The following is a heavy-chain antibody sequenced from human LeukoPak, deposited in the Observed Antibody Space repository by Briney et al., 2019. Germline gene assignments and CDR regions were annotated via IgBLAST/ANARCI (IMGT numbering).Heavy chain of an antibody. D-gene: IGHD2-2*01. Sequence: GGSLRLSCAASGFTFDDYGMSWVRQAPGKGLEWVSGINWNGGSTGYADSVKGRFTISRDNAKNSLYLQMNSLRAEDTALYHCARSRDNYYYYGMDVWGQGTTVTASS. CDR2: INWNGGST. CDR3: ARSRDNYYYYGMDV. J-gene: IGHJ6*02. V-gene: IGHV3-20*01. CDR1: GFTFDDYG.